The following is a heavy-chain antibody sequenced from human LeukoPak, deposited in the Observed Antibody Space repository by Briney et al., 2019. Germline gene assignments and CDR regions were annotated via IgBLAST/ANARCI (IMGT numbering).Heavy chain of an antibody. J-gene: IGHJ6*03. CDR1: GGSFSGYY. CDR3: ARGSRRWNDFNYYYYMDV. D-gene: IGHD1-1*01. Sequence: PSETLSLTCAVYGGSFSGYYWSWIRQPPGKGLEWIGEINHSGSTNYNPSLKSRVTISVDTSKNQFSLKLSSVTAADTAVYYCARGSRRWNDFNYYYYMDVWGKGTTVTVSS. V-gene: IGHV4-34*01. CDR2: INHSGST.